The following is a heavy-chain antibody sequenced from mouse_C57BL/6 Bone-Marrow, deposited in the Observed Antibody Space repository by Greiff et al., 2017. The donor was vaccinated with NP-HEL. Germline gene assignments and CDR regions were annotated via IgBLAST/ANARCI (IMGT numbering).Heavy chain of an antibody. J-gene: IGHJ3*01. CDR1: GFNIKNTS. CDR3: ARVIYYDYDGFAY. D-gene: IGHD2-4*01. Sequence: EVQLQQSVAELVRPGASVKLSCKASGFNIKNTSMHWVKQRPEQGLEWIGRIDPANGNTKYAPKFQGKATITADKSSNTAYLQLSSLTSEDTAIYYCARVIYYDYDGFAYWGQGTLVTVSA. V-gene: IGHV14-3*01. CDR2: IDPANGNT.